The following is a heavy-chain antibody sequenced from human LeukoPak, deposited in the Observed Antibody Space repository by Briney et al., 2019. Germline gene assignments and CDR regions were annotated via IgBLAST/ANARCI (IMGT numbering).Heavy chain of an antibody. D-gene: IGHD5-18*01. CDR1: GYSISSGYY. J-gene: IGHJ6*04. CDR2: IYHSGST. Sequence: SETLSLTCAVSGYSISSGYYWGWIRQPPGKGLEWIGSIYHSGSTYYNPSLKSRVTISVDTSKNQFSLKLSSVTAADTAVYYCARTVSQLSISPFPYYYYYGMDVWGKGTTVTVSS. V-gene: IGHV4-38-2*01. CDR3: ARTVSQLSISPFPYYYYYGMDV.